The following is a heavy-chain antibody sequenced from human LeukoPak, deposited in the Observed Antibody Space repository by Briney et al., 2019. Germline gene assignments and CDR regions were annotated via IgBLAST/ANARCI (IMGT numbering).Heavy chain of an antibody. CDR2: TIPIFGIA. CDR3: ARERATAATPSDYYYGMDV. V-gene: IGHV1-69*04. J-gene: IGHJ6*02. CDR1: GGTFTSYA. Sequence: ASVKVSCKASGGTFTSYAISWVRQAPGQGLEWMGRTIPIFGIANYAQKFQGRVTITADKSTSTAYMELSSLRSEDTAVYYCARERATAATPSDYYYGMDVWGQGTTVTVSS. D-gene: IGHD2-15*01.